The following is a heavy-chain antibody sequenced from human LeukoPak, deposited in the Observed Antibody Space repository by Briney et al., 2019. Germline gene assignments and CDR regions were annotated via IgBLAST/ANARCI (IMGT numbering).Heavy chain of an antibody. Sequence: PSETLSLTCTVSVYSISSTYYWGWLRQPPGEGPEYIGSIYHTGSTYYNPSLKSRVTISVDTSKNQFSLRLSSVTAADTAFYYCAREMAADAFDIWGEGTVVTVSS. D-gene: IGHD6-13*01. CDR1: VYSISSTYY. CDR3: AREMAADAFDI. J-gene: IGHJ3*02. CDR2: IYHTGST. V-gene: IGHV4-38-2*02.